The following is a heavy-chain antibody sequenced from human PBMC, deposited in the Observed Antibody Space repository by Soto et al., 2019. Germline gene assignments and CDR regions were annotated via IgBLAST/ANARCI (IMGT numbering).Heavy chain of an antibody. CDR2: IYPGDSDT. CDR1: GYSFTSYW. J-gene: IGHJ6*03. V-gene: IGHV5-51*01. Sequence: GESLKISCKGSGYSFTSYWIGWVRQMPGKGLEWMGIIYPGDSDTRYSPSFQGQVTISADKSISTAYLQWSSLKASDTAMYYCARVERSGYNDVHYYMDVWGKGTTVTVSS. D-gene: IGHD3-3*01. CDR3: ARVERSGYNDVHYYMDV.